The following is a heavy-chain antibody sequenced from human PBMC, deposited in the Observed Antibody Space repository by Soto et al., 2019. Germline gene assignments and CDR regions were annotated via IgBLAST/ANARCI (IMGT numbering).Heavy chain of an antibody. V-gene: IGHV3-74*01. CDR2: IYGDGTTT. J-gene: IGHJ5*02. Sequence: EVQLVESGGXXVQXXXXLRXSXAAXXXXXSGYXXHWVRRVPGKGLVWVSRIYGDGTTTTYADSVQGRFTISRDTGKNTVYLQMNSLRVDDTGVYFCARSCCGEQNWFDPWGQGTLVTVSS. CDR1: XXXXSGYX. CDR3: ARSCCGEQNWFDP. D-gene: IGHD4-17*01.